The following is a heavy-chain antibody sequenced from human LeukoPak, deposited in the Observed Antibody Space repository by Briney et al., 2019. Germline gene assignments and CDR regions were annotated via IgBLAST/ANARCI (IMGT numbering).Heavy chain of an antibody. D-gene: IGHD4-23*01. CDR1: GSTFTNYA. CDR3: ARSPGGNARTWLDY. V-gene: IGHV1-3*02. J-gene: IGHJ4*02. CDR2: TNGATGNT. Sequence: ASVKVSCKASGSTFTNYALHWVRQAPGQRLEWMGWTNGATGNTRFSQDFQGRLTITIDTSASIAYMELSSLRSEDTAVYYCARSPGGNARTWLDYWGQGTLVTVSS.